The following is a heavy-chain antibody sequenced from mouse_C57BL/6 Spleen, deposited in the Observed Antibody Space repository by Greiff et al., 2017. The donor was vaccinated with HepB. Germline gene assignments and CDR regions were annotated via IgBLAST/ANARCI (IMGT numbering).Heavy chain of an antibody. V-gene: IGHV2-2*01. CDR3: ARIYYYGPWYFDV. CDR1: GFSLTSYG. Sequence: VKLMESGPGLVQPSQRLSITCTVSGFSLTSYGVHWVRQSPGKGLEWLGVIWSGGSTDYNAAFISRLSISKDNSKSQVFFKMNSLQADDTAIYYCARIYYYGPWYFDVWGTGTTVTVSS. CDR2: IWSGGST. J-gene: IGHJ1*03. D-gene: IGHD1-1*01.